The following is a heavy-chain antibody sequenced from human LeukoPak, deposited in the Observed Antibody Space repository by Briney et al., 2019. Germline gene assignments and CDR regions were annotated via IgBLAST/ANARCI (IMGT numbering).Heavy chain of an antibody. CDR1: GYSLSELS. Sequence: GASVKVSCKVSGYSLSELSMHWVRQAPGKGLEWMGGFDPEDGKTINAQKFQGRLTMTEDTSTDTAYMELSSLRSEDTAVYYCATGIAAAGMNYYYGMDVWGQGTTVTVSS. D-gene: IGHD6-13*01. CDR3: ATGIAAAGMNYYYGMDV. CDR2: FDPEDGKT. J-gene: IGHJ6*02. V-gene: IGHV1-24*01.